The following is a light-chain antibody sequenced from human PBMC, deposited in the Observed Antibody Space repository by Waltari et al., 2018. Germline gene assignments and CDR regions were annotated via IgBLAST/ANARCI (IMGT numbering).Light chain of an antibody. Sequence: QSVLTQPPSVSGAPGQRVTITCTGNSSNIGAGYAVTWYQQLPGTAPKLLIYGNSNRPSGVPDRFSGSKSGTSASLAITGLQAEDEAHYYCQSYDSSLSGWVFGGGTKLTVL. CDR2: GNS. CDR3: QSYDSSLSGWV. V-gene: IGLV1-40*01. J-gene: IGLJ3*02. CDR1: SSNIGAGYA.